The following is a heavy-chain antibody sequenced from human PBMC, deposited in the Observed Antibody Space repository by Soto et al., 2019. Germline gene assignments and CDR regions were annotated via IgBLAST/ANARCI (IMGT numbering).Heavy chain of an antibody. J-gene: IGHJ4*02. Sequence: PGGSLRLSCAASGLIFRSSAMDWVRQAPGMGLEWVSHISYSGSDLYYADSVKGRFTISRDNAKNSLYLQMNSLRAEDTAVYYCARASGYACDYWGQGTLVTVSS. CDR2: ISYSGSDL. D-gene: IGHD5-12*01. V-gene: IGHV3-21*01. CDR3: ARASGYACDY. CDR1: GLIFRSSA.